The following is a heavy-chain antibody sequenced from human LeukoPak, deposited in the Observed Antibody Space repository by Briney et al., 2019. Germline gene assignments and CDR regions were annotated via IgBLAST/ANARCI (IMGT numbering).Heavy chain of an antibody. CDR3: ARNVVPYGSGSSAIGY. J-gene: IGHJ4*02. CDR1: GDSISSYY. D-gene: IGHD3-10*01. CDR2: IYYSGST. V-gene: IGHV4-59*01. Sequence: SETLSLTCTVSGDSISSYYWSWIRQPPGKGLEWIGYIYYSGSTNYNPSLKSRVTISVDTSKNQFSLKLSSVTAADTAVYYCARNVVPYGSGSSAIGYWGQGTLITVSP.